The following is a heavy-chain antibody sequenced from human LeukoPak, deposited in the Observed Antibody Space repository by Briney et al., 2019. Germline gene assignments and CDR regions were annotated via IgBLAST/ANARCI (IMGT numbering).Heavy chain of an antibody. V-gene: IGHV4-59*08. CDR2: IYYSGST. CDR3: ARGYSGSFSNAFVF. J-gene: IGHJ3*01. CDR1: GGSISRYH. D-gene: IGHD1-26*01. Sequence: SETLSLTCTVSGGSISRYHWSWLRQPPGKGLEWIGYIYYSGSTNYNPSLKSRVTISVDTSKNQFSLKLSSVTAADTAVYYCARGYSGSFSNAFVFWGQGTMVTVSS.